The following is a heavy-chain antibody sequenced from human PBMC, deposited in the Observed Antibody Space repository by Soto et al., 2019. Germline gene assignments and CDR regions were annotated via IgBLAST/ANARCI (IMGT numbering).Heavy chain of an antibody. CDR3: SRASWNYYYYGMDI. V-gene: IGHV3-21*04. CDR2: ISSSSYI. J-gene: IGHJ6*02. Sequence: PGGSLRLSCAASGFTFSNYNMNWVRQAPGKGLEWVSSISSSSYIYYADSVKGRFTISRDNAKNTAYLQMNSLKTEDTAVYYCSRASWNYYYYGMDIWGQGTTVTVSS. CDR1: GFTFSNYN. D-gene: IGHD1-1*01.